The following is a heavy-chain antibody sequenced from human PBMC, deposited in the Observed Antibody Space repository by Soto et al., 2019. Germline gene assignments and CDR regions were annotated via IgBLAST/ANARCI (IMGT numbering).Heavy chain of an antibody. CDR2: ISAYNGNT. V-gene: IGHV1-18*01. CDR3: AREAVFSYRTPDDAFDI. J-gene: IGHJ3*02. Sequence: QVQLVQSGAEVKKPGASVKVSCKASGYTFTSYGISWVRQAPGQGLEWMGWISAYNGNTNYAQKLQGRVTMNTDTSTSTAYMELRSLRSDDTAVYYGAREAVFSYRTPDDAFDIWGQGTMVTVSS. CDR1: GYTFTSYG. D-gene: IGHD2-2*01.